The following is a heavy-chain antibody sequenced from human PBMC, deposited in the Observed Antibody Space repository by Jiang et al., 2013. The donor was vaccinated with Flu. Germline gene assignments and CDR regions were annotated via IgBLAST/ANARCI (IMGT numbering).Heavy chain of an antibody. CDR3: ARENSSSSNYRTEVDP. Sequence: LLKPSETLSLTCAVYGGSFSGYYWSWIRQPPGKGLEWIGEINHSGSTNYNPSLKSRVTISVDTSKNQFSLKLSSVTAADTAVYYCARENSSSSNYRTEVDPWGQGTLVTVSS. CDR2: INHSGST. D-gene: IGHD6-6*01. CDR1: GGSFSGYY. J-gene: IGHJ5*02. V-gene: IGHV4-34*01.